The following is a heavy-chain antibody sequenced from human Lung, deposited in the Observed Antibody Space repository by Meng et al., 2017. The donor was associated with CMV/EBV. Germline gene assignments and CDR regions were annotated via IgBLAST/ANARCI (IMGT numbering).Heavy chain of an antibody. CDR1: GFTFRNYW. D-gene: IGHD3-10*02. Sequence: GESLKISCAASGFTFRNYWMTWVRQAPGKGLEWVANIKEDGGVKYYVDSVKGRFTVSRDNAKNSVFLQMNSLRAEDTAVYYCARIGYRCSAEDYWGQGTLVTVSS. J-gene: IGHJ4*02. V-gene: IGHV3-7*01. CDR2: IKEDGGVK. CDR3: ARIGYRCSAEDY.